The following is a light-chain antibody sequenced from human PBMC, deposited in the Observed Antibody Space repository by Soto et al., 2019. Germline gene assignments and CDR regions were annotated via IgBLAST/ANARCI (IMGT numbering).Light chain of an antibody. CDR3: QQYGGVPYT. V-gene: IGKV3-20*01. CDR2: GAS. Sequence: VLKKSPGTVSLSPGQRATLSCRASESISRDYLAWYQQRLGQAPRLLIYGASSGATGIPDRFSGSGSGTDFTLTISRLEPEDFAIYYCQQYGGVPYTFGQGSKVAIK. CDR1: ESISRDY. J-gene: IGKJ2*01.